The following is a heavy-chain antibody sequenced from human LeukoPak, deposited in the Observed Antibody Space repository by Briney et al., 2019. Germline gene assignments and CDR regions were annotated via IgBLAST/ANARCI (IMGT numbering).Heavy chain of an antibody. D-gene: IGHD3-22*01. Sequence: GASVKASCKASGYTFTGYYMHWVRQAPGQGLEWMGWINPNSGGTNYAQKFQGRVTMTRDTSISTAYMELSRLRSDDTAVYYCARGDTYYYDSSGYYFWGQGTLVTVSS. CDR1: GYTFTGYY. V-gene: IGHV1-2*02. J-gene: IGHJ4*02. CDR3: ARGDTYYYDSSGYYF. CDR2: INPNSGGT.